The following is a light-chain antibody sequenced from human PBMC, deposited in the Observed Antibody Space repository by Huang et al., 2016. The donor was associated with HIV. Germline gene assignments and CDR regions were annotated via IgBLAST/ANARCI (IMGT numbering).Light chain of an antibody. J-gene: IGKJ1*01. Sequence: DIQMTQSPSSLSASVGDRVTIICRASQGISKSLAWYQQKPGKAPKLLLYATSKLDSCVPSSFSGSGSGTHYTLTISTLQPEDLATYYCQQYQSVPWTFGQGTKVAI. V-gene: IGKV1-NL1*01. CDR3: QQYQSVPWT. CDR1: QGISKS. CDR2: ATS.